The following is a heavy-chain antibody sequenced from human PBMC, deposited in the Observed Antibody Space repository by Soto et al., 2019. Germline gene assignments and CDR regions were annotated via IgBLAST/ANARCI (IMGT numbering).Heavy chain of an antibody. V-gene: IGHV3-7*01. Sequence: GGSLRLSCEASGFTFSNYWMSWVRQAPGKGLEWVANIKEDGTEIYYVDSVKGRFTISRDNAQNSLYLQMNSLRAEDTAVCDCTRAPTVNDVWGKGTTVTVSS. CDR1: GFTFSNYW. J-gene: IGHJ6*04. CDR3: TRAPTVNDV. CDR2: IKEDGTEI.